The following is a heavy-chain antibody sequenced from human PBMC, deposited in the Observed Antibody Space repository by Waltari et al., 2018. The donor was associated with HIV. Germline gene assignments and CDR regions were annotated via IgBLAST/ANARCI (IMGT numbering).Heavy chain of an antibody. J-gene: IGHJ4*02. CDR3: ARDTLGTLDY. Sequence: EVQLVESGGGLVQPGGSLRLSCAASGFIFTTSAMHWVRQRTGKGLEWVSAVGTAGETYYSDSVKGRLTISREDAKNSLFLQMNSLRAEDTALYYCARDTLGTLDYWGQGILITVSS. CDR1: GFIFTTSA. V-gene: IGHV3-13*01. CDR2: VGTAGET.